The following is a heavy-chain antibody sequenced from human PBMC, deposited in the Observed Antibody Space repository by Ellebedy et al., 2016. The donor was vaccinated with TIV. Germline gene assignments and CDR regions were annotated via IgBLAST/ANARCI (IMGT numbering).Heavy chain of an antibody. CDR3: ARDVGQWLVRYFFDY. CDR2: INPNSGAT. J-gene: IGHJ4*02. Sequence: ASVKVSCKASGYTFTDYYLHWVRQAPGQGLEWMGWINPNSGATHYAQKFQGRVTMRRDTSISTAYMELSRLTSDDTAVYYCARDVGQWLVRYFFDYWGQGTLVTVSS. D-gene: IGHD6-19*01. V-gene: IGHV1-2*02. CDR1: GYTFTDYY.